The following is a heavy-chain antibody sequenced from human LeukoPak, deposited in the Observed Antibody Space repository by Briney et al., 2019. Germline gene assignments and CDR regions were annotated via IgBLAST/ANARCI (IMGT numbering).Heavy chain of an antibody. Sequence: SPTLSLTCAVYGGSFSGSYWSSIRQPPGNGREWIGELNLGGSTTYHPSLKSRITISVDTAKNPFSLKLSTVTAADTAVYYCARGQRGSGSYYKLGYNWFDPWGQGTLVTVSS. V-gene: IGHV4-34*01. D-gene: IGHD3-10*01. CDR2: LNLGGST. J-gene: IGHJ5*02. CDR3: ARGQRGSGSYYKLGYNWFDP. CDR1: GGSFSGSY.